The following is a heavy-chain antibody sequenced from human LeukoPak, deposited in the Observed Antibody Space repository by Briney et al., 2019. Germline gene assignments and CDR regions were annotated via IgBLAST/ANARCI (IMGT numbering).Heavy chain of an antibody. CDR3: ARSLTTVMVRGAHYGMDV. CDR1: GYTFTSYD. V-gene: IGHV1-8*01. J-gene: IGHJ6*02. D-gene: IGHD3-10*01. CDR2: MNPNSGNT. Sequence: GASVKVSCKASGYTFTSYDINWVRQATGQGLEWMGWMNPNSGNTGYAQKFQGRVTMTRNTSISTAYMELSSLRSEDTAVYYCARSLTTVMVRGAHYGMDVWGQGTTVTVSS.